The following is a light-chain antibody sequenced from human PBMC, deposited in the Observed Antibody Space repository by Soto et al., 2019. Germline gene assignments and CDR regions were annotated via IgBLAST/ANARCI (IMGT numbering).Light chain of an antibody. CDR1: SSDVGGYNY. Sequence: HSALTQPASVSGSPGQSITISCTGTSSDVGGYNYVSWYQQHPGKAPKLMIYDVNNRPSGVSNRFSGSKSGNTASLTIAGLQAEDEADYYCSSYASSSTVVFGGGTKLTVL. V-gene: IGLV2-14*01. CDR2: DVN. CDR3: SSYASSSTVV. J-gene: IGLJ2*01.